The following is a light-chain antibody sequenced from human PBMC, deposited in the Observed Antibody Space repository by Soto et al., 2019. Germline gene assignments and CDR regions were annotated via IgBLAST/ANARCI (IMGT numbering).Light chain of an antibody. Sequence: DIQMTQSPSSLSASVGDRVTITCRANQTITTYLNWYQHKPGKAPKLLIYAAISLQSGVPSRLSGSGSGTDFTLTISSLQPEDFATYYCQQTYSTPNTFGQGTKVDIK. CDR1: QTITTY. V-gene: IGKV1-39*01. CDR3: QQTYSTPNT. J-gene: IGKJ2*01. CDR2: AAI.